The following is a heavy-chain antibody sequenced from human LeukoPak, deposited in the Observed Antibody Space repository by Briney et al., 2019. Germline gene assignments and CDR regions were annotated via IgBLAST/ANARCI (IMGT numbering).Heavy chain of an antibody. J-gene: IGHJ4*02. V-gene: IGHV3-48*03. CDR2: ISSSGSTI. Sequence: GGSLSLSCAASGFTFSSYEMNWVRQAPGKGLEWVSYISSSGSTIYYAASVKGRFTISRDNAKNSLYLQMNSLRAEDTAVYYCALAPMTTVTSFDYWGQGTLVTV. D-gene: IGHD4-17*01. CDR1: GFTFSSYE. CDR3: ALAPMTTVTSFDY.